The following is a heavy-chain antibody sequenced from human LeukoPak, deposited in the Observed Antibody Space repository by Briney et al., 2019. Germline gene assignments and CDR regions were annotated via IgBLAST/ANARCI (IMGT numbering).Heavy chain of an antibody. CDR1: GFTFSSYA. Sequence: GSLRLSCAASGFTFSSYAMSWVRQAPGKGPEWGSFISGSGGSTYYADSVKGRFTISRDNSKNTLYLQMNSLRAEDTAVYYCAKDRTYGGYDAFDIWGQGTMVTVSS. J-gene: IGHJ3*02. CDR2: ISGSGGST. D-gene: IGHD4-17*01. V-gene: IGHV3-23*01. CDR3: AKDRTYGGYDAFDI.